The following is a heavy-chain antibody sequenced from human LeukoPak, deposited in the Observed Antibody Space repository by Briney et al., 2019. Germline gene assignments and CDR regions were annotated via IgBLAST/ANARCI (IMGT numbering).Heavy chain of an antibody. CDR3: ARAFYPGYYSYMAV. V-gene: IGHV4-4*02. D-gene: IGHD3-3*02. CDR1: GGSISSTNW. J-gene: IGHJ6*03. CDR2: IYRSGTT. Sequence: SETLSLTCAVSGGSISSTNWWSWVRQPPGKGLEWIGEIYRSGTTNYKPSLKSRVTISVDTSKNQFSLKLSSVTAADTAVYYCARAFYPGYYSYMAVWGKGTTVTVSS.